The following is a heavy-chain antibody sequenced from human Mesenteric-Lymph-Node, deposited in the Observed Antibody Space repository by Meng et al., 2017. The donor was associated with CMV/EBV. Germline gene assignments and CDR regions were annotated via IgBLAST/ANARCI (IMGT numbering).Heavy chain of an antibody. CDR2: VSYNGNT. CDR3: ARDDVRRIKHNFYSNGMDA. Sequence: SETLSLTCTVSGDHIDSGDFYWTWIRQPPGKGLEWMGYVSYNGNTHYRPSLSSRLTISVDRSKDQFSLRLTSVTASDTAIYYCARDDVRRIKHNFYSNGMDARGQGTTVTVSS. CDR1: GDHIDSGDFY. V-gene: IGHV4-30-4*08. D-gene: IGHD1-20*01. J-gene: IGHJ6*02.